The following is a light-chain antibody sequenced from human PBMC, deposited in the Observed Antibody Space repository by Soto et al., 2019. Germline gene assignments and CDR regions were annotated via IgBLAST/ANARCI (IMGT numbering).Light chain of an antibody. CDR1: QSISSN. Sequence: EIVMTQSPATLSVSPGERVTLSCGASQSISSNLAWYQQKPGRAPRLLIYGANTRATGVAARFSGSGSGTEFTLTISSLQSEDFAVYYCQQYNNWPRTFGQGTKVDIK. J-gene: IGKJ1*01. CDR2: GAN. CDR3: QQYNNWPRT. V-gene: IGKV3-15*01.